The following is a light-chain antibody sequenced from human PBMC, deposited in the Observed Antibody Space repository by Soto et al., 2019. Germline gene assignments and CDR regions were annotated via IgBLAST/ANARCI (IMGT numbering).Light chain of an antibody. J-gene: IGKJ4*01. CDR2: SAL. V-gene: IGKV1-39*01. CDR3: QQGYSTLFT. CDR1: QSVDGF. Sequence: IQLTQSPSSLSASVGDRITITCRAGQSVDGFLNWYQQQSGKAPKLLIYSALTLQSGVPSRFSGSGSGTYFTLTITNLQPEDSAAYYCQQGYSTLFTFGGGTKVDIK.